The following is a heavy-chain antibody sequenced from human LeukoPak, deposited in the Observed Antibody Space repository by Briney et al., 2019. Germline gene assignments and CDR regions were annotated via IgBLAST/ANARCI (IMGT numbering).Heavy chain of an antibody. D-gene: IGHD3-3*02. CDR2: INHSGST. CDR3: ARGSTFFVRLIDY. J-gene: IGHJ4*02. Sequence: SETLSLTCAISGGSFSGYYWSWIRQPPGKGLEWIGEINHSGSTNYNPSLKSRVTISVDTSKNQFSLKLSSVTAADTAVYYCARGSTFFVRLIDYWGQGTLVTVST. V-gene: IGHV4-34*01. CDR1: GGSFSGYY.